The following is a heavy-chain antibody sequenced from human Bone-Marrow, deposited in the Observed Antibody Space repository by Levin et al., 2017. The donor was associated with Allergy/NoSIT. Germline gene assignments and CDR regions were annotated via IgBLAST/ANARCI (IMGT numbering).Heavy chain of an antibody. Sequence: SCNVSGGSISSVGYCWTWLRQHPGKGLEWLGHICYTGNAYYSPSLQSRLTISTDTSKTQFSLKLTSVTVADTAVYFCARDRNSGLDPWGQGILVTVSS. CDR1: GGSISSVGYC. V-gene: IGHV4-31*02. J-gene: IGHJ5*02. CDR3: ARDRNSGLDP. CDR2: ICYTGNA. D-gene: IGHD2-21*01.